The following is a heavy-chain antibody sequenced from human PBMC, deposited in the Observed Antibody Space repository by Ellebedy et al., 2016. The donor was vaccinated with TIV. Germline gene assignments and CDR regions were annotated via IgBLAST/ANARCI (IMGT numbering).Heavy chain of an antibody. CDR1: GFTFSSYG. Sequence: GESLKISCAASGFTFSSYGMHWVRQAPGKGLEWVAFIRYDGSNKYYADSVKGRFTISRDNSKNTLYLQMNSLRAEDTAVYYCAKDYGALFDYWGQGTLVTVSS. J-gene: IGHJ4*02. V-gene: IGHV3-30*02. CDR3: AKDYGALFDY. CDR2: IRYDGSNK. D-gene: IGHD4-17*01.